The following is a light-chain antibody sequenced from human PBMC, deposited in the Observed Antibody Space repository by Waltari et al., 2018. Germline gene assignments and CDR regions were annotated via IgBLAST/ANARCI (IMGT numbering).Light chain of an antibody. CDR3: SSYASSRTLI. J-gene: IGLJ1*01. CDR2: EVY. Sequence: QAALTQSPSVSGSPGQSVTISCTGTSSDIGGYNSVSWYQQHPGKVPKLMIYEVYKRPSGVSDRFSGSKSGNTASLTISGLQAEDEADYYCSSYASSRTLIFGAGTRLTVL. V-gene: IGLV2-14*01. CDR1: SSDIGGYNS.